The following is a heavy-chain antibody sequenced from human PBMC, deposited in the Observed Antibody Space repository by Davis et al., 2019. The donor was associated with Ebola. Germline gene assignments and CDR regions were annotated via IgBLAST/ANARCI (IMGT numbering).Heavy chain of an antibody. CDR1: GYTFTDYY. Sequence: ASVKVSCKASGYTFTDYYMHWVRQAPGQGLEWMGRFNPNSGGTNFEQKFQDRSTMTRDTSVNTAFMELGGLRSDDTAIYYCAREGWTTGVDYWGRGTLVTVSS. V-gene: IGHV1-2*06. CDR3: AREGWTTGVDY. CDR2: FNPNSGGT. D-gene: IGHD1-1*01. J-gene: IGHJ4*02.